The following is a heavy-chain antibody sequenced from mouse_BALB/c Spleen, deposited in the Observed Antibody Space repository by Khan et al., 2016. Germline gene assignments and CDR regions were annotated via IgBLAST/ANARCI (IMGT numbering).Heavy chain of an antibody. Sequence: QIQLVQSGPELKKPGETVRISCKAAGYTFTTAGMQWVQKMPGKGLKWIGWINTHSGVPKYAEDFKGRFAFSLETSASTAYFQISNLKNEDTATYFCAREGTARATWAMDYWGQGTSVTVSS. J-gene: IGHJ4*01. D-gene: IGHD3-2*01. V-gene: IGHV9-4*02. CDR2: INTHSGVP. CDR1: GYTFTTAG. CDR3: AREGTARATWAMDY.